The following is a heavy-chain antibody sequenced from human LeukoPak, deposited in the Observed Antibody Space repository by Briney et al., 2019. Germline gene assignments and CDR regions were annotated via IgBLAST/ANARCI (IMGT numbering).Heavy chain of an antibody. CDR1: GYTFTGYY. Sequence: ASVKVSCKASGYTFTGYYMHWVRQAPGQGLEWMGWINPNSGGTNYEQKFQGRVTMTRDTSISTAYMEVSRLRSDDTAVYYCARDLNNWNDVLDYWGQGTLVTVSS. V-gene: IGHV1-2*02. CDR3: ARDLNNWNDVLDY. CDR2: INPNSGGT. D-gene: IGHD1-1*01. J-gene: IGHJ4*02.